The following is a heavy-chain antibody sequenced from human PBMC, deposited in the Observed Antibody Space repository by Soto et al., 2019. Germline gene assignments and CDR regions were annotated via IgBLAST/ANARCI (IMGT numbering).Heavy chain of an antibody. J-gene: IGHJ6*02. CDR3: TKDINMGGVDV. CDR1: GFTFSSYS. V-gene: IGHV3-21*01. Sequence: GGSLRLSCAASGFTFSSYSMNWVRQAPGKGLEWVSSISSSSSYIYYADSVKGRFTISRDNAKNSLYLQMNSLRAEDTAVYYCTKDINMGGVDVWGQGTTVTVSS. CDR2: ISSSSSYI. D-gene: IGHD1-20*01.